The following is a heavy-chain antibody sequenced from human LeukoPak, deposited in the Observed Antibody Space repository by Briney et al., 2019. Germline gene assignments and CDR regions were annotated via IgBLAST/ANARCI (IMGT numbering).Heavy chain of an antibody. CDR3: ARDFVDIVATIDFDY. CDR1: GYTFTSYG. V-gene: IGHV1-18*01. J-gene: IGHJ4*02. Sequence: ASVKVSCKASGYTFTSYGISWVRQAPGQGLEWMGWISAYNGNTNYAQKLQGRVTMTTDTSTSTAYMELRSLRSDDTAVYYCARDFVDIVATIDFDYWGQGTLVTVSS. D-gene: IGHD5-12*01. CDR2: ISAYNGNT.